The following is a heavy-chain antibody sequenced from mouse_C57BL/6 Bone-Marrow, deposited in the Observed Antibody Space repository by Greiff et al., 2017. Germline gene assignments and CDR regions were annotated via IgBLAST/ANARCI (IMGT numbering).Heavy chain of an antibody. Sequence: EVQGVESGGGLVQPKGSLKLSCAASGFSFNTYAMNWVRQAPGKGLEWVARIRSKSNNYATYYADSVKDRFTISRDDSESMLYLQMNNLKTEDTAMYYCVRHSKRAMDYWGQGTSVTVSS. CDR3: VRHSKRAMDY. CDR2: IRSKSNNYAT. V-gene: IGHV10-1*01. CDR1: GFSFNTYA. D-gene: IGHD2-5*01. J-gene: IGHJ4*01.